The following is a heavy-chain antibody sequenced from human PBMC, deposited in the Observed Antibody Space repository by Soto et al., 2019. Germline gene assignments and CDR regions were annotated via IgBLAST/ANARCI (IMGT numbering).Heavy chain of an antibody. V-gene: IGHV1-69*13. CDR2: IIPIFGPA. CDR3: ATGSFTSTGGRIGYHYNAMDV. Sequence: SVKVSCKSSGGTFSSHSINWVRQAPGQGLEWMGGIIPIFGPANFAKKFQGRVTITADESTTTAYMELSSLTSEDTAVYYCATGSFTSTGGRIGYHYNAMDVWGQGPRSPSP. CDR1: GGTFSSHS. D-gene: IGHD1-1*01. J-gene: IGHJ6*02.